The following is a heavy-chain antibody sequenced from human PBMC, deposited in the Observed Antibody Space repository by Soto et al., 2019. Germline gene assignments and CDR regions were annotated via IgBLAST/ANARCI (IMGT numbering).Heavy chain of an antibody. CDR3: ARTLMIVPSTDAFDI. CDR1: CYTFTSYG. V-gene: IGHV1-18*04. J-gene: IGHJ3*02. Sequence: ASVKVSCKASCYTFTSYGISWVRQAPGQGLEWMGWISAYNGNTNYAQKLQGRVTMTTDTSTSTAYMELRSLRSDDTAVYYCARTLMIVPSTDAFDIWGQGTMVTVSS. D-gene: IGHD3-22*01. CDR2: ISAYNGNT.